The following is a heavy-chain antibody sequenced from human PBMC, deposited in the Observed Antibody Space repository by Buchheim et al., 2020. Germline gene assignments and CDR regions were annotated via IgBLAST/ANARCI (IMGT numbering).Heavy chain of an antibody. CDR2: MNLKSGNT. CDR3: ARVAGSVDY. J-gene: IGHJ4*02. Sequence: QVQLVQSGAEVKKPGASVRVSCKASGYTFTTYDINWVRQAPGQGLEWMGWMNLKSGNTGYAQRFQGRVTLTRDTSISTAYMEVSSLTFEDTAVYYCARVAGSVDYWGQGTL. CDR1: GYTFTTYD. D-gene: IGHD3-10*01. V-gene: IGHV1-8*01.